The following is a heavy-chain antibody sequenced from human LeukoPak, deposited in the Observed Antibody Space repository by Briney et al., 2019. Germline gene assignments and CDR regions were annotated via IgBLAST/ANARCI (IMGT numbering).Heavy chain of an antibody. J-gene: IGHJ4*02. V-gene: IGHV1-46*01. CDR3: ARDRYGEQLGYDY. Sequence: ASVKVSCKASGYTFTSYYMHWVRQAPGQGLEWMGIINPSGGSASYAQKFQGRVTMTRDMSTSTVYMELSSLRSEDTAVYYCARDRYGEQLGYDYWGQGTLVTVSS. D-gene: IGHD6-13*01. CDR1: GYTFTSYY. CDR2: INPSGGSA.